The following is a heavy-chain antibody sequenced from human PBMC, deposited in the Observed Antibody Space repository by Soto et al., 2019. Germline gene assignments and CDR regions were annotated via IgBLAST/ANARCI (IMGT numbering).Heavy chain of an antibody. CDR3: VHRPASDGACFDP. D-gene: IGHD6-25*01. Sequence: SGPTLVNPTQTLTLTCTFSGFSLSTTGEGVGWFRQPPGKALEWLALIYWDDSARYSPSLKSRLTITKGTSENQVVLTLTNTDPVDTATYFCVHRPASDGACFDPWGQRTLVTVSS. CDR2: IYWDDSA. V-gene: IGHV2-5*02. J-gene: IGHJ5*02. CDR1: GFSLSTTGEG.